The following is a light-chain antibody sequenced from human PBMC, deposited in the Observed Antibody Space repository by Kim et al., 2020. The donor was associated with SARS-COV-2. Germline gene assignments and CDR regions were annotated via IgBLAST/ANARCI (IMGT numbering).Light chain of an antibody. CDR3: AAWDDSLSGVV. V-gene: IGLV1-47*01. CDR2: RNN. J-gene: IGLJ2*01. CDR1: SSNIGSNY. Sequence: QSVLTQPPSASGTPGQRVTISCSGSSSNIGSNYVYWYQQLPGSAPKLLIYRNNQRPSGVPDRFSGSKSGTSVSLAISGLRSEDEAHYYCAAWDDSLSGVVFGGGTQLTVL.